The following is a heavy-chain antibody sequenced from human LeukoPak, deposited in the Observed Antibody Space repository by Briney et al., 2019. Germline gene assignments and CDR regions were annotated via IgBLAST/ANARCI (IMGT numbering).Heavy chain of an antibody. J-gene: IGHJ4*02. V-gene: IGHV3-73*01. D-gene: IGHD7-27*01. CDR2: IKTIADSYAT. Sequence: GSLRLSCAASGFTFSDSTIHWVRLASGIRPEWVGRIKTIADSYATVYGASVKGRFTISRDDSNSTAFLQMNSLKTEDAAVYYCATLRTGGGYCWGQGTLVTVSS. CDR3: ATLRTGGGYC. CDR1: GFTFSDST.